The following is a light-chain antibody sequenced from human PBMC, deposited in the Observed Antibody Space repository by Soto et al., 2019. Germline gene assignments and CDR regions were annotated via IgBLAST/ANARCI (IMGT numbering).Light chain of an antibody. CDR2: GAS. V-gene: IGKV3-20*01. CDR3: QQYRSSVT. J-gene: IGKJ1*01. Sequence: EIVLTQSPGSLSLSPGQRATLSCRASQSVDTTFFAWYQKKPGQAPRLLIYGASKRATGIPDRFSGSGSGTDFTLIIRRVEAEDFAVYYCQQYRSSVTFGQGTKVEIK. CDR1: QSVDTTF.